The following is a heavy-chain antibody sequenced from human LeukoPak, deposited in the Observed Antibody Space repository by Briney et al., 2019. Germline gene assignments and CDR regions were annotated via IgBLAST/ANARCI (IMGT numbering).Heavy chain of an antibody. J-gene: IGHJ4*02. CDR2: IYTSGST. CDR1: GGSISSYY. D-gene: IGHD1-26*01. Sequence: SETLSLTCTVSGGSISSYYWSWIRQPAGKGLEWIGRIYTSGSTNYNASLKSRVSMSVDTSKNQFSLKLSSVTAADTAVFYCAREKSGSYREFDYWGQGTLVTVSS. V-gene: IGHV4-4*07. CDR3: AREKSGSYREFDY.